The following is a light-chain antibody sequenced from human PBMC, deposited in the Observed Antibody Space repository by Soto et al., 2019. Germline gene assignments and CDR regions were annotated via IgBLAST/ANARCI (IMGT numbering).Light chain of an antibody. CDR2: KVS. Sequence: DVVMTQSPLSLPVTLGQPASISCRSSQSLVYSDGNTYLNWFQQRPGQSPRRLIYKVSNRDSGVPDRFSGSGSGTEFTLKIRRVEAEDVGVYYCMKGTHWARTFRQGTKVEIK. CDR1: QSLVYSDGNTY. J-gene: IGKJ1*01. V-gene: IGKV2-30*01. CDR3: MKGTHWART.